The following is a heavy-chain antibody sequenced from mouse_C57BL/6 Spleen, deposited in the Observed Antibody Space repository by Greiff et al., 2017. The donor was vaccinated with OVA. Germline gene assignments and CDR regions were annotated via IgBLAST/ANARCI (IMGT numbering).Heavy chain of an antibody. Sequence: QVQLQQPGAELVKPGASVKLSCKASGYTFTSYWMHWVKQRPGQGLEWIGMIHPNSGSTKYNEKFKSKATLTVDKSSSTAYMQLSSLTSEDSAVYYCARAYYDYDLWYFDVWGTGTTVTVSS. CDR1: GYTFTSYW. D-gene: IGHD2-4*01. CDR3: ARAYYDYDLWYFDV. J-gene: IGHJ1*03. V-gene: IGHV1-64*01. CDR2: IHPNSGST.